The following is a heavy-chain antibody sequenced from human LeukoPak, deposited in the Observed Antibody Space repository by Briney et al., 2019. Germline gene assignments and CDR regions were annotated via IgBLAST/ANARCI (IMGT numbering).Heavy chain of an antibody. CDR2: ISGSDGNT. D-gene: IGHD4-17*01. CDR1: GFTFSKYA. J-gene: IGHJ4*02. V-gene: IGHV3-23*01. Sequence: GGSLRLSCAASGFTFSKYAMSWVRLAPGKGLEWVSAISGSDGNTFYADSVKGRFTISRDNSKNTLSLQMNNLRAEDTALYYCARDSSVPYGITDWGQGTLVTVS. CDR3: ARDSSVPYGITD.